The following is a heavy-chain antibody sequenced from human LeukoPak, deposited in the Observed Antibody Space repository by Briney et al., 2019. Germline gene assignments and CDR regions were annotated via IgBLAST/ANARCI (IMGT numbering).Heavy chain of an antibody. CDR3: ARDLKLGSTSSGYYFDY. V-gene: IGHV4-34*01. CDR2: INHSGST. Sequence: SETLSLTCAVYGGSFSTYYWSWIRQPPGKGLEWIGEINHSGSTNYNPSLKSRVTISVDTSKNQFSLKLSSVTAADTAVYYCARDLKLGSTSSGYYFDYWGQGTLVTVPS. J-gene: IGHJ4*02. CDR1: GGSFSTYY. D-gene: IGHD3-22*01.